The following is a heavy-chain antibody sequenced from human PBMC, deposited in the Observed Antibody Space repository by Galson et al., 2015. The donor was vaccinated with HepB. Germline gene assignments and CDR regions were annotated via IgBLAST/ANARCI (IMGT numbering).Heavy chain of an antibody. Sequence: SLRLSCAGSGFSFRRHSLNWVRQAPGKGLEWIAYISAAGRIIFYADSVKGRFTISRDNGKNTMFLQLNNLIVDDTAVYFCARVALEDDITRRMRFDSWGQGTLVTVS. J-gene: IGHJ5*01. CDR3: ARVALEDDITRRMRFDS. V-gene: IGHV3-48*01. D-gene: IGHD1-20*01. CDR2: ISAAGRII. CDR1: GFSFRRHS.